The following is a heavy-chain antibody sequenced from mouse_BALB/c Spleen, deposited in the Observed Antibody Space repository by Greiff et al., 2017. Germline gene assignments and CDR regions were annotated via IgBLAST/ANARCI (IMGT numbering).Heavy chain of an antibody. Sequence: VQLQQSGPGLVAPSQSLSITCTVSGFSLTGYGVNWVRQPPGKGLEWLGMIWGDGSTDYNSALKSRLSISKDNSKSQVFLKMNSLQTDDTARYYCARDYGNYDYAMDYWGQGTSVTVSS. V-gene: IGHV2-6-7*01. D-gene: IGHD2-1*01. CDR3: ARDYGNYDYAMDY. CDR1: GFSLTGYG. CDR2: IWGDGST. J-gene: IGHJ4*01.